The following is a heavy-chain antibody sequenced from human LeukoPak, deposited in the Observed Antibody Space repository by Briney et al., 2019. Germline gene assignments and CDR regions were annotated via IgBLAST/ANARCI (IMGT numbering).Heavy chain of an antibody. CDR2: INWNGGST. Sequence: GGSLRLSCAASGFTFDDYGMSWVRQAPGKGLEWVSGINWNGGSTGYADSVKGRFTISRDNAKNSLYLQMNSLRAEDTAVYYCARVSLGNNYGSGSYDYWGQGTLVTVSS. J-gene: IGHJ4*02. CDR3: ARVSLGNNYGSGSYDY. CDR1: GFTFDDYG. V-gene: IGHV3-20*04. D-gene: IGHD3-10*01.